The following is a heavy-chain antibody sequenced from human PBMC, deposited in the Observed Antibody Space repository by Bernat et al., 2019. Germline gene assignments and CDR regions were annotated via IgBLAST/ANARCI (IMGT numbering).Heavy chain of an antibody. D-gene: IGHD2-8*01. J-gene: IGHJ4*02. CDR3: ARDNRVYALDY. V-gene: IGHV3-66*01. CDR2: IYSGGST. CDR1: GFTVSSNY. Sequence: EVQLVESGGGLVQPGGSLRLSCAASGFTVSSNYMSWVRQAPGKGLEWVSVIYSGGSTYYADSVKGRFTISRDNSKNTLYLQMNSLRAEDTAVYYCARDNRVYALDYWGQGTLVTVSS.